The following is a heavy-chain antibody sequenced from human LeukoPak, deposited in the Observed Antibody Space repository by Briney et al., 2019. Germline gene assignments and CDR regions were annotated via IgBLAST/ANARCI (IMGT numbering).Heavy chain of an antibody. CDR2: IYNDGST. CDR3: ARPLGRIVGASDY. Sequence: HPGGSLRLSCAASGFTVSSNYMSWVRQAPGKGLEWVSVIYNDGSTYYADSVKGRFTISRDNAKNSLYLQMNSLRAEDTAVYYCARPLGRIVGASDYWGQGTLVTVSS. J-gene: IGHJ4*02. CDR1: GFTVSSNY. D-gene: IGHD1-26*01. V-gene: IGHV3-53*01.